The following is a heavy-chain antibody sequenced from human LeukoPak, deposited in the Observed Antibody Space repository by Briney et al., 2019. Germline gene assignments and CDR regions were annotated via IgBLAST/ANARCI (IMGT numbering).Heavy chain of an antibody. CDR3: ARDSGYSSGWYSPTGYYYYGMDV. D-gene: IGHD6-19*01. J-gene: IGHJ6*02. V-gene: IGHV1-69*13. CDR2: IIPIFGTA. Sequence: GASVKVSCKASGGTFSSYAISWVRQAPGQGLEWMGGIIPIFGTANYAQKFQGRVTITADESTSTAYMELSSLRSEDTAVYYCARDSGYSSGWYSPTGYYYYGMDVWGQGTTVTVSS. CDR1: GGTFSSYA.